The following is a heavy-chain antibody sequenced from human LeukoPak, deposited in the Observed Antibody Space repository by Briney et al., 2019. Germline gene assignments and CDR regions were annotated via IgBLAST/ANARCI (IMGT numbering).Heavy chain of an antibody. CDR3: ASNEGYNPLGY. D-gene: IGHD5-24*01. CDR2: IIPIFGTA. V-gene: IGHV1-69*05. Sequence: SVKVSCKASGGTFSSYAISWVRQAPGQGLGWMGGIIPIFGTANYAQKFQVRVTITTDESTSTAYMELSSLRSEDTAVYYCASNEGYNPLGYWGQGTLVTVSS. J-gene: IGHJ4*02. CDR1: GGTFSSYA.